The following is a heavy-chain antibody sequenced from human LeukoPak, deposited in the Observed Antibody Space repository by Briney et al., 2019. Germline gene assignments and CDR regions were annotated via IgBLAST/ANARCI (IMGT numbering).Heavy chain of an antibody. J-gene: IGHJ4*02. CDR3: ATVKGGSYPWGY. CDR2: IKSKTDGGTT. D-gene: IGHD1-26*01. V-gene: IGHV3-15*01. Sequence: KPGGSLRLSCAASGFTFSNAWMSWVRQAPGKGLEWVGRIKSKTDGGTTDYAAPVKGRFTISRDDPKNTLYLQMHSLKTEDTAVYYCATVKGGSYPWGYWGQGTLVTVSS. CDR1: GFTFSNAW.